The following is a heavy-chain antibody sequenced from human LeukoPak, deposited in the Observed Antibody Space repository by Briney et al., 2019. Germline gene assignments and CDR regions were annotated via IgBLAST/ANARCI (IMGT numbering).Heavy chain of an antibody. J-gene: IGHJ4*02. CDR3: AKDLGDENSNYGVYDY. CDR1: GFTFDDYA. V-gene: IGHV3-9*01. D-gene: IGHD4-4*01. CDR2: ISWNSGSI. Sequence: GESLRLSCAASGFTFDDYAMHWVRQAPGKGLEWVSGISWNSGSIGYADSVKGRFTISRDNAKNSLYLQMNSLRAEDTALYYCAKDLGDENSNYGVYDYWGQGTLVTVSS.